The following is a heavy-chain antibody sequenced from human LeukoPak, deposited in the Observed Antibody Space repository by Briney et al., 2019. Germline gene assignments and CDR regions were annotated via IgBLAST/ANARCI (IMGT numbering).Heavy chain of an antibody. D-gene: IGHD6-6*01. Sequence: SETLSLTCTVSGYSISSGYYWGWIRQPPGKGLEWIGSIYHSGSTYYNPSLKSRVTISVDTSKNQFSLKLSSVTAADTAVYYCARDPQYSSPRGNWFDPWGQGTLVTVSS. CDR1: GYSISSGYY. CDR3: ARDPQYSSPRGNWFDP. CDR2: IYHSGST. J-gene: IGHJ5*02. V-gene: IGHV4-38-2*02.